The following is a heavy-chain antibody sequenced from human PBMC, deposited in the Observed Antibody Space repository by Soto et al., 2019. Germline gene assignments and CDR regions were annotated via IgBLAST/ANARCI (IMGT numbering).Heavy chain of an antibody. V-gene: IGHV4-31*03. CDR2: GSHTGSR. CDR3: ARVKVTTESFGS. Sequence: QVQLQESGPGLVKPSQTLSLTCSVSGASINTGGFYWSWVRQFPGKGLDWIGYGSHTGSRYLNPSLRSRITISLDTPNNQFSLRLTSVTAADTAVYYCARVKVTTESFGSWGQGSLVTVSS. CDR1: GASINTGGFY. J-gene: IGHJ4*02. D-gene: IGHD4-17*01.